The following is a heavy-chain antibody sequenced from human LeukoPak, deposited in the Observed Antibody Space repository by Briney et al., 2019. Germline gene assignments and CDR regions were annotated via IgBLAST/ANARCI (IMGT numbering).Heavy chain of an antibody. CDR2: INPNSGGT. V-gene: IGHV1-2*02. CDR3: ARGEQWLVFDY. D-gene: IGHD6-19*01. J-gene: IGHJ4*02. Sequence: GASVKVPCKASGYTFTGYYMHWVRQAPGQGLEWMGWINPNSGGTNYAQKLQGRVTMTTDTSTSTAYMELRSLRSDDTAAYYCARGEQWLVFDYWGQGTLVTVSS. CDR1: GYTFTGYY.